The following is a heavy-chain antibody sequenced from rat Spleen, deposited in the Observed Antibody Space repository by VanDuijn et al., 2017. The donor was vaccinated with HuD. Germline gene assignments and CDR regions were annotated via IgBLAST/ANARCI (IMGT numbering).Heavy chain of an antibody. Sequence: EVQLVESDGGLVQPGRSLKLSCAASGFTFSDYYMAWVRQAPTEGLEWVATISFDGSSTYYRDSVRARLTISRDNAKNTLSLQMDSLRSEDTATYYCARHRSADYWGQGVMVTVSS. V-gene: IGHV5-29*01. J-gene: IGHJ2*01. CDR2: ISFDGSST. CDR3: ARHRSADY. CDR1: GFTFSDYY.